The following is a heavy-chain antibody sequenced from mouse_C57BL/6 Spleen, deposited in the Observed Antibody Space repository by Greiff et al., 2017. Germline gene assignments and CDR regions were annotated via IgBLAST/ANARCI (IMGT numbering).Heavy chain of an antibody. D-gene: IGHD3-2*02. J-gene: IGHJ4*01. CDR2: INPNNGGT. CDR3: ARRRQLRLNYAMDY. Sequence: EVQLQQSGPELVQPGASVKISCKASGYTFTDYYMNWVKQSHGKSLEWIGDINPNNGGTSYNQKFKGKATLTVDKASSTAYIELRSLTSEDSAVYYCARRRQLRLNYAMDYWGQGTSVTVSS. CDR1: GYTFTDYY. V-gene: IGHV1-26*01.